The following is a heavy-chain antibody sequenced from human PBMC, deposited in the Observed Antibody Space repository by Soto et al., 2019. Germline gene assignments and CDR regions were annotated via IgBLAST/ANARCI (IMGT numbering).Heavy chain of an antibody. CDR1: GFTFSSYG. D-gene: IGHD3-10*01. CDR3: ARERVGDYDYYGMDV. CDR2: IWYDGSNK. Sequence: QVQLVESGGGVVQPGRSLRLSCAASGFTFSSYGMHWVRQAPGKGLEWVAVIWYDGSNKYYADSVKGRFTISRDNSKNTLYLQMNSLRAEDTAVYYCARERVGDYDYYGMDVLGQGTTVTVSS. V-gene: IGHV3-33*01. J-gene: IGHJ6*02.